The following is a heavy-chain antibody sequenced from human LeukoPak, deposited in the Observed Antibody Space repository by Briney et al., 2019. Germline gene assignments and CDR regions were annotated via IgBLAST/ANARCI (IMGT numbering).Heavy chain of an antibody. CDR1: GFTFSSYA. Sequence: GGSLRLSCAASGFTFSSYAMSWVRQAPGKGLEWVSTISGSGGSTYYADSVKGRFTISRDNSKNTLYLQMNSLRAEDTAVYYCARSGGSSFYYYYYGMDVWGQGTTVTVSS. V-gene: IGHV3-23*01. CDR2: ISGSGGST. D-gene: IGHD2-15*01. CDR3: ARSGGSSFYYYYYGMDV. J-gene: IGHJ6*02.